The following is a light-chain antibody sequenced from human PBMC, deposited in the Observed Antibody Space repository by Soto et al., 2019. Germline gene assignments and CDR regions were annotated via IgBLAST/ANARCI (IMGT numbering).Light chain of an antibody. CDR3: QQSYSMRT. V-gene: IGKV1-39*01. Sequence: DIQMTQSPSSVSASVGDSVTITCRASQSISSYLNWYQQNPGKPPKLLFYAASSLQSGVPSRFSGSGSGTYFTLTISSLQPEDFATYYCQQSYSMRTFGQGTKVDIK. CDR2: AAS. J-gene: IGKJ1*01. CDR1: QSISSY.